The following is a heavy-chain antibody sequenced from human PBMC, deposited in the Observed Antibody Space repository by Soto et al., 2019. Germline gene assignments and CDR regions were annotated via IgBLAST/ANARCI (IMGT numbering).Heavy chain of an antibody. D-gene: IGHD3-16*01. CDR1: GFSFSLFW. Sequence: GGSLRLSCAASGFSFSLFWISWVRQTPGKGLEWVANINEDGSEKFFADSVKGRFTISRDNAKNSLSLQMNSLTADDTAVYYCARTGWPQSSYYFDYWGQGTLVTVSS. J-gene: IGHJ4*02. CDR3: ARTGWPQSSYYFDY. V-gene: IGHV3-7*03. CDR2: INEDGSEK.